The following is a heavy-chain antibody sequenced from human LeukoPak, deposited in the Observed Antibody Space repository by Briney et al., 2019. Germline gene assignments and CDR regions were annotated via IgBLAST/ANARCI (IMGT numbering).Heavy chain of an antibody. D-gene: IGHD1-26*01. Sequence: ASVKVSCKASGYTFTSYYMHWVRQAPGQGLEWMGWINTHSGATNYAQHFQGRVTMTTDTSVTTAHMDLDGLKSDDAAVYFCARGPIGGLRKGFDIWGQGTLVTVSS. V-gene: IGHV1-2*02. J-gene: IGHJ4*02. CDR3: ARGPIGGLRKGFDI. CDR2: INTHSGAT. CDR1: GYTFTSYY.